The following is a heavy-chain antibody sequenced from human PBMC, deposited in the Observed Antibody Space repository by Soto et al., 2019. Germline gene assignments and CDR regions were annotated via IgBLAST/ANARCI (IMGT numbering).Heavy chain of an antibody. Sequence: DVQLVESGGGLVQPGRSLRLSCAASGFTFDDYAMHWVRQAPGKGLEWVSGIRWNSGSIGYADSVKGRFTISRDNAKNSLYLQMNSLRAEDTALYYCAKDTPIAAAGRDYYYYMDVWGKGTTVTVSS. CDR2: IRWNSGSI. V-gene: IGHV3-9*01. CDR3: AKDTPIAAAGRDYYYYMDV. CDR1: GFTFDDYA. D-gene: IGHD6-13*01. J-gene: IGHJ6*03.